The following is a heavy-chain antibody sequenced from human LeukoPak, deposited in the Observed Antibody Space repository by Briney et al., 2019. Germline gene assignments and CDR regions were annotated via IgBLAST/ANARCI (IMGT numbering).Heavy chain of an antibody. V-gene: IGHV4-39*07. D-gene: IGHD5-18*01. CDR1: GGSISSSSYY. CDR3: ARVGYSYGSHFDY. CDR2: IYYSGST. Sequence: KTSETLSLTCTVSGGSISSSSYYWGWIRQPPGKGLEWIGSIYYSGSTYYNPSLKSRVTISVDTSKNQFSLKLNSVTAADTAVYYCARVGYSYGSHFDYWDQGTLVTVSS. J-gene: IGHJ4*02.